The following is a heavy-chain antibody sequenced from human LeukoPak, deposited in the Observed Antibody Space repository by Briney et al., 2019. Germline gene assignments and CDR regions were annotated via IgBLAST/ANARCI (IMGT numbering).Heavy chain of an antibody. D-gene: IGHD3-16*01. Sequence: GGSLRLSCAASGFTLSSYEMNWVRQAPGKGLEWVSYISSSGSTIYYADSVKGRFTISRDNSKNTLYLQMNSLRAEDTAVFYCAKGTTDYDASDPLDFWGQGTLVTVSS. V-gene: IGHV3-48*03. CDR2: ISSSGSTI. CDR1: GFTLSSYE. J-gene: IGHJ4*02. CDR3: AKGTTDYDASDPLDF.